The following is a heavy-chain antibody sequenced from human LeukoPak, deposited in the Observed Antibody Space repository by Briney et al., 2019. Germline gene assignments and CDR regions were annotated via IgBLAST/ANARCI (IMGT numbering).Heavy chain of an antibody. CDR2: ISWNSGSI. J-gene: IGHJ4*02. CDR1: GFTFDDYA. Sequence: GGSLRLSCAASGFTFDDYAMHWVRQASGKGLEWVSGISWNSGSIGYADSVKGRFTISRDNAKNSLYLHMNSLRSEDTAVYYCARWGRTYNILTGYSYWGQGTLVTVSS. CDR3: ARWGRTYNILTGYSY. V-gene: IGHV3-9*01. D-gene: IGHD3-9*01.